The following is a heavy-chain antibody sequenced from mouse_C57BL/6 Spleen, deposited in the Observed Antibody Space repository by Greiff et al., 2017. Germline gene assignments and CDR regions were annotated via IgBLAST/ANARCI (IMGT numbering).Heavy chain of an antibody. Sequence: EVQLVESGPGLVKPSPSLSLTCSVTGYSITSGYYWNLIRQFPGNTLECMGFLRYDGSNNYNPSLKNRISITRDTSTNQLFLKLNSVTAEDAATYYCAGEGATDAYWGQGTLVTVSA. CDR2: LRYDGSN. CDR1: GYSITSGYY. J-gene: IGHJ3*01. V-gene: IGHV3-6*01. D-gene: IGHD3-1*01. CDR3: AGEGATDAY.